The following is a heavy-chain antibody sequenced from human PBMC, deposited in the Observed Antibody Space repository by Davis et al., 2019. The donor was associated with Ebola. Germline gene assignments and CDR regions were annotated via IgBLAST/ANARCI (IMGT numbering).Heavy chain of an antibody. D-gene: IGHD1-7*01. J-gene: IGHJ6*02. CDR2: ISSSGSTI. CDR3: ARDKGLELRRGMDV. Sequence: GESLKISCAASGFTFSDYYMSWIRQAPGKGLEWVSYISSSGSTIYYADSVKGRFTISRDNAKNSLYLQMNSLRAEDKAVYYCARDKGLELRRGMDVWGQGTTVTVSS. CDR1: GFTFSDYY. V-gene: IGHV3-11*04.